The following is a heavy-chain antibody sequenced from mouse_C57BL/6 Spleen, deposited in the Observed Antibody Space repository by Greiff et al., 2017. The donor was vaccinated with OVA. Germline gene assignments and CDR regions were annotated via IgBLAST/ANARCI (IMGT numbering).Heavy chain of an antibody. CDR1: GYTFTSYW. Sequence: QVQLQQPGAELVKPGASVKMSCKASGYTFTSYWITWVKQRPGQGLEWIGDIYPGSGSTNSNEKFKSKATLTVDTSSSTAYMQLSSLTSEYSAVYYCARRRVWDDAMDDWGQGTSGTVSS. CDR2: IYPGSGST. D-gene: IGHD4-1*01. CDR3: ARRRVWDDAMDD. V-gene: IGHV1-55*01. J-gene: IGHJ4*01.